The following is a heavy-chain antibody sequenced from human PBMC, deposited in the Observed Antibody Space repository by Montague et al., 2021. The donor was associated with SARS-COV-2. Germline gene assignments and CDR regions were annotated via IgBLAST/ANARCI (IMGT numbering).Heavy chain of an antibody. CDR1: GDSISSGGYF. Sequence: SETRSLTCTVSGDSISSGGYFWAWIRQRPGKGLEWIGSKSYSGTTYHNPSLKSRAAISVSTSQNEFSLELSSVTAADTAVYYCASHCGGGRCYFGMDVWGQGTTVTVSS. V-gene: IGHV4-39*07. J-gene: IGHJ6*02. CDR2: KSYSGTT. CDR3: ASHCGGGRCYFGMDV. D-gene: IGHD2-15*01.